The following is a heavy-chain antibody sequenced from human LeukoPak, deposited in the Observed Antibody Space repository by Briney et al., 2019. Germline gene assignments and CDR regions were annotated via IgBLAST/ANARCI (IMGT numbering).Heavy chain of an antibody. CDR3: ARDCPLREIVCAKDAFDI. D-gene: IGHD5/OR15-5a*01. V-gene: IGHV1-18*01. CDR2: ISAYNGNT. CDR1: GYTFTSYG. Sequence: ASVKVSCKASGYTFTSYGISRVRQAPGQGLEWMGWISAYNGNTNYAQKLQGRVTMTTDTSTSTAYMELRSLRSDDTAVYYCARDCPLREIVCAKDAFDIWGQGTMVTVSS. J-gene: IGHJ3*02.